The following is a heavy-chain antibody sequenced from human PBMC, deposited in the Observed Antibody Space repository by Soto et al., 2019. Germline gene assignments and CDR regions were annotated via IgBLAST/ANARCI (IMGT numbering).Heavy chain of an antibody. Sequence: ETXCLTCTVSGGSISSYYWSWIRQPPGKGLEWIGYIYYSGSTNYNPSLKSRVTISVDTSKNQFSLKLSSVTAADTAVYYCARDSSIAARGYWFDPWGQGTLVTVSS. CDR2: IYYSGST. J-gene: IGHJ5*02. V-gene: IGHV4-59*01. D-gene: IGHD6-6*01. CDR3: ARDSSIAARGYWFDP. CDR1: GGSISSYY.